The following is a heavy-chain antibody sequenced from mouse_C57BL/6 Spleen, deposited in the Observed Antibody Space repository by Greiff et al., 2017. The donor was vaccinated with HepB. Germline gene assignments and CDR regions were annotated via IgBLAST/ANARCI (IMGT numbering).Heavy chain of an antibody. CDR3: ARPLTGTDWYFDV. CDR2: ISNLAYSI. Sequence: EVNLVESGGGLVQPGGSLKLSCAASGFTFSDYGMAWVRQAPRKGPEWVAFISNLAYSIYYADTVTGRFTISRENAKNTLYLEMSSLRSEDTAMYYCARPLTGTDWYFDVWGTGTTVTVSS. V-gene: IGHV5-15*01. J-gene: IGHJ1*03. CDR1: GFTFSDYG. D-gene: IGHD4-1*01.